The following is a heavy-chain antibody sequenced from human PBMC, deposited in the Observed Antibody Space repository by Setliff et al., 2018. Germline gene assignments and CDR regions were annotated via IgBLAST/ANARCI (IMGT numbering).Heavy chain of an antibody. CDR1: GYSINSDCF. D-gene: IGHD3-3*01. J-gene: IGHJ5*02. CDR2: ISHSGST. Sequence: PSETLSLTCAVSGYSINSDCFWGWIRQPPGKGLEWIGTISHSGSTSYNSSLKSRVTMSVDTSKNQFFLKLSSATAADTAVYYCVRGFTIFGVVKLERWFDPWGQGTLVTVSS. V-gene: IGHV4-38-2*01. CDR3: VRGFTIFGVVKLERWFDP.